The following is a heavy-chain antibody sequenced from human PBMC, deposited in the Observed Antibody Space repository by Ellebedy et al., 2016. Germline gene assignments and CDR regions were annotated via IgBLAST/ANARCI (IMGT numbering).Heavy chain of an antibody. Sequence: GGSLRLSCGTSGFTFESYTICWVRQPPGKGLEYVSGISGDGDSTNYGDSVRGRFIMSRDNVKKTVTLQMSSLRPDDTGLYYCFKGSFVQPRAVPVEYFRNWGQGTLVSVSS. CDR3: FKGSFVQPRAVPVEYFRN. V-gene: IGHV3-64D*06. CDR1: GFTFESYT. CDR2: ISGDGDST. J-gene: IGHJ1*01. D-gene: IGHD6-6*01.